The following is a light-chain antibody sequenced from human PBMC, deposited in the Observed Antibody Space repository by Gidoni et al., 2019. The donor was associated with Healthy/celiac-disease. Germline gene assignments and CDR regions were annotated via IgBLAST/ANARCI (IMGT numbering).Light chain of an antibody. J-gene: IGLJ3*02. CDR3: AAWDDSLLLLG. V-gene: IGLV1-44*01. CDR1: SSS. Sequence: QSVLTQPPSASGTPGQRVTISCSGSSSSLIYSNNQRPSGVPDRFSGSKSGTSASLAISGLQSEDEADYYCAAWDDSLLLLGFGGGTKLTVL. CDR2: SNN.